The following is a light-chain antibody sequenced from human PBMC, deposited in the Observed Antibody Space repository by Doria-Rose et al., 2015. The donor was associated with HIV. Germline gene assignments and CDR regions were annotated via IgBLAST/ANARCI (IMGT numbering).Light chain of an antibody. Sequence: SGSIASNFVQWYQQRPGSSPSVVIYEDNQRPSGVPDRFSGSIDSSSSSASLTISGLQTEDEADYYCQSYDSNNHWVFGGGTRLTVL. CDR2: EDN. V-gene: IGLV6-57*01. CDR3: QSYDSNNHWV. CDR1: SGSIASNF. J-gene: IGLJ3*02.